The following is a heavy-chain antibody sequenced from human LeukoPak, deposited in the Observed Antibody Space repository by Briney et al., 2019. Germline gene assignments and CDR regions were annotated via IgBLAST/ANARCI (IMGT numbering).Heavy chain of an antibody. CDR1: GGTFSSYA. Sequence: AASVKVSCKASGGTFSSYAISWVRQAPGQGLEWMGGIIPIFGTANYAQKFQGRVTITADESTSTAYMELSSLRSEDTAVYYCARSQQRGYGYGRLDYWGQGTLVTVSS. D-gene: IGHD5-18*01. V-gene: IGHV1-69*13. J-gene: IGHJ4*02. CDR2: IIPIFGTA. CDR3: ARSQQRGYGYGRLDY.